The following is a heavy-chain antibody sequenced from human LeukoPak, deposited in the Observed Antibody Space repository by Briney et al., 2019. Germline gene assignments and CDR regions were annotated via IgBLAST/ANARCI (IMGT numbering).Heavy chain of an antibody. Sequence: GGSLRLSCAASGFTFSSYSMNWVRQAPGKGLEWVSSISSSSSYIYYADSVKGRFTISRDNAKNSLYLQMNSLRAEDTAVYYCARVLYSSSWAQHDAFDIWGQGTMVTVSS. J-gene: IGHJ3*02. CDR3: ARVLYSSSWAQHDAFDI. CDR1: GFTFSSYS. V-gene: IGHV3-21*01. D-gene: IGHD6-13*01. CDR2: ISSSSSYI.